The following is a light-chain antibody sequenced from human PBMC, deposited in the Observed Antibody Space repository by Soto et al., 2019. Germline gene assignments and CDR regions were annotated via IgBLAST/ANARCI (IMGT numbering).Light chain of an antibody. CDR1: SSDVGGYNY. J-gene: IGLJ1*01. V-gene: IGLV2-11*01. CDR3: CSNAGRYPLV. Sequence: QPVLSQPRSVSGSPGHSFTISCTGTSSDVGGYNYVSWYQHHTGKAPKLMIYDVDKRPSGVPGRFSGSKSGNTASLTISGLQAEDEADSYCCSNAGRYPLVFGTGTKVTVL. CDR2: DVD.